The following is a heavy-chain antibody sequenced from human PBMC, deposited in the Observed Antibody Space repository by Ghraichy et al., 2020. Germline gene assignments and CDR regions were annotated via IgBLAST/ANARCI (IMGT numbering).Heavy chain of an antibody. D-gene: IGHD6-6*01. CDR1: GGSISSYY. Sequence: SETLSLTCTVSGGSISSYYWSWIRQPPGKGLEWIGYIYYSGSTNYNPSLKSRVTISVDTSKNQFSLKLSSVTAADTAVYYCARVIAARYYYYMDVWGKGTTVTVSS. J-gene: IGHJ6*03. V-gene: IGHV4-59*01. CDR2: IYYSGST. CDR3: ARVIAARYYYYMDV.